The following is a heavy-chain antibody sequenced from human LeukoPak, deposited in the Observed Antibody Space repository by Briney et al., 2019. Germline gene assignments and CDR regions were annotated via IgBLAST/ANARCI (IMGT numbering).Heavy chain of an antibody. J-gene: IGHJ4*02. CDR3: ARDSYDSSLGY. CDR1: GGSISSYY. D-gene: IGHD3-22*01. Sequence: SETLSLTCTVSGGSISSYYWSWIWQPAGKGLEWIGRVYASGSTNYNPSLKSRVTMSVDTSKNQFSLKLNSVTAADTAVYYCARDSYDSSLGYWGQGTLVTVSS. CDR2: VYASGST. V-gene: IGHV4-4*07.